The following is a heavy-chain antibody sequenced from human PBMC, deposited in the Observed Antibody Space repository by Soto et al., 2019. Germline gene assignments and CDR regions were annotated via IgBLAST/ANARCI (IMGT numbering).Heavy chain of an antibody. D-gene: IGHD3-10*01. CDR2: VDEDGGET. V-gene: IGHV3-7*03. J-gene: IGHJ4*02. CDR1: GFTFGHYW. Sequence: VGSSRLSCGASGFTFGHYWMSWVRQAAGKGLEWVAFVDEDGGETHYAGSVKGRFTHSRDNAKSSVFLEMKSLRVEDTAMYFCAGTILLWYFDNWGQGTQVTVSS. CDR3: AGTILLWYFDN.